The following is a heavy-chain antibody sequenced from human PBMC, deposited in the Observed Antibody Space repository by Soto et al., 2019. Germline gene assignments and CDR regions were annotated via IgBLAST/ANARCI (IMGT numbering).Heavy chain of an antibody. D-gene: IGHD3-10*01. J-gene: IGHJ4*02. CDR1: GGSISSGDYY. V-gene: IGHV4-30-4*01. CDR2: IYYSGST. Sequence: QVQLQESGPGLVKPSQTLSLTCTVSGGSISSGDYYWSWIRQPPGKGLEWIGYIYYSGSTYYNPSLKSRVTISVDTSKNHFSLKLSSVTAADTAVYYCASSYYYGSGSYYGLDYWGQGTLVTVSS. CDR3: ASSYYYGSGSYYGLDY.